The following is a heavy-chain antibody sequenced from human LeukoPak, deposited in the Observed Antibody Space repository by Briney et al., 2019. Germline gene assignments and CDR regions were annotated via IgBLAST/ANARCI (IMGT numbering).Heavy chain of an antibody. V-gene: IGHV4-59*01. J-gene: IGHJ3*02. CDR1: GGSISSYY. Sequence: PSETLSLTCTVSGGSISSYYWSWIRQPPGKGLEWIGYIYYSGSTNYNPSLKSRVTISVDTSKNQFSLKLSSVTAADTAVYYCARAPGIPDAFDIWGQGTMVTVSS. CDR2: IYYSGST. D-gene: IGHD1-14*01. CDR3: ARAPGIPDAFDI.